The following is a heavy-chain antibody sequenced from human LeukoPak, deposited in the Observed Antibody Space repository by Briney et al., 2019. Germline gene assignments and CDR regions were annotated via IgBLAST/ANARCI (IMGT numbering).Heavy chain of an antibody. CDR1: GFTFSSYA. CDR2: ISGSGGST. D-gene: IGHD1-20*01. V-gene: IGHV3-23*01. CDR3: AKDNWNDFRGYFDY. J-gene: IGHJ4*02. Sequence: GGSLRLSCAASGFTFSSYAMSWVRQAPGKGLEWVSAISGSGGSTYYADSVKGRFTISRDNSKNTRYLQMNSLRAEDTAVYYCAKDNWNDFRGYFDYWGQGTLVTVSS.